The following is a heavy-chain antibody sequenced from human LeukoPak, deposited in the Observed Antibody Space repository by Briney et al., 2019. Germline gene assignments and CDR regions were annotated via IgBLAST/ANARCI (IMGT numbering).Heavy chain of an antibody. Sequence: GGSLRLSCAASGSTFSSYAMSWVRQAPGKGLQWVSGISGSGDSTHYADSVKGRFTISRDNSNNTLFLQMNSLRAEDTAVYYCAKSTDYYDTSGLDYWGQGTLVTVSS. CDR2: ISGSGDST. CDR1: GSTFSSYA. D-gene: IGHD3-22*01. J-gene: IGHJ4*02. CDR3: AKSTDYYDTSGLDY. V-gene: IGHV3-23*01.